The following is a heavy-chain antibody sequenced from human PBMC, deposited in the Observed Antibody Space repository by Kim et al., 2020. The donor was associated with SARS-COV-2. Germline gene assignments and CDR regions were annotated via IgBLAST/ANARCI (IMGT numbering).Heavy chain of an antibody. D-gene: IGHD7-27*01. CDR1: GFTFSSYG. Sequence: GGSLRLSCAASGFTFSSYGMHWVRQAPGKGLEWVAVTSYDGSNKYYADSVKGRFTISRDNSKNTLYLQMSSLRAEDTAVYYCAKDPPVTGDFADWGQGTLVTVSS. CDR3: AKDPPVTGDFAD. J-gene: IGHJ4*02. V-gene: IGHV3-30*18. CDR2: TSYDGSNK.